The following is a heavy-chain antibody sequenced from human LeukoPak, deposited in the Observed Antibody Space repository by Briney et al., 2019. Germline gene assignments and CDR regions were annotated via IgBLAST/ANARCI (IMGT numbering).Heavy chain of an antibody. V-gene: IGHV3-23*01. CDR3: ARTSGSGARDAFNI. D-gene: IGHD3-10*01. CDR2: ISGSGGNT. CDR1: GFTFTSHA. Sequence: PGGSLRLSCAASGFTFTSHAMSWVRQAPGNGLEWVSAISGSGGNTYSADSVKGRFTISRVNSKNTLYLQMNSPRVEDTAVYYCARTSGSGARDAFNIWGQGTMVTVSS. J-gene: IGHJ3*02.